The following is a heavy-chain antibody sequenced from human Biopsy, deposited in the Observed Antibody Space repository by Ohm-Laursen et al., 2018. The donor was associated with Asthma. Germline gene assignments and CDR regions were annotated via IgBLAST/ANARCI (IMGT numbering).Heavy chain of an antibody. D-gene: IGHD3-9*01. CDR3: ARTYYDFLTGQVIDAFAI. CDR2: INAGNGNT. J-gene: IGHJ3*02. V-gene: IGHV1-3*01. Sequence: GSSVKASCKASGYTFISYAIHWVRQAPGQRLEWMGWINAGNGNTKYSQKFQGRVTITRDTSASTAYMELSSLRSEDTAVYYCARTYYDFLTGQVIDAFAIWGQGTMVTVSS. CDR1: GYTFISYA.